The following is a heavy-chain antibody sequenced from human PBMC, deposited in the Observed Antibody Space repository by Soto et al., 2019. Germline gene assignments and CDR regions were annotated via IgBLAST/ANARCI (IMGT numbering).Heavy chain of an antibody. J-gene: IGHJ6*03. V-gene: IGHV3-21*01. CDR2: ISSSSSYI. CDR1: GFTFSSYS. CDR3: ARRHDYGDYYYYYMDV. D-gene: IGHD4-17*01. Sequence: ESGGGLVTPGGSLRLSCAASGFTFSSYSMNWVRQAPGKGLEWVSSISSSSSYIYYADSVKGRFTISRDNAKNSLYLQMNSLRAEDTAVYYCARRHDYGDYYYYYMDVWGKGTTVTVSS.